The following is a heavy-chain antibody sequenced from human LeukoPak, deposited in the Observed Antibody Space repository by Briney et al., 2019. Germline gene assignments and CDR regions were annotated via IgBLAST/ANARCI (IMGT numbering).Heavy chain of an antibody. J-gene: IGHJ6*02. D-gene: IGHD3-10*01. CDR3: ARAGRYYHGSGSLGSYYSYGMDV. CDR1: GFTFNSYD. V-gene: IGHV3-13*01. CDR2: IGSSGDT. Sequence: GGSLRLSCAASGFTFNSYDMHWVRQATGKGLEWVSTIGSSGDTYYPGSVKGRFTISRESAKNSLYLQMTSLRAGDTAVYYCARAGRYYHGSGSLGSYYSYGMDVWGQGTAVTVSS.